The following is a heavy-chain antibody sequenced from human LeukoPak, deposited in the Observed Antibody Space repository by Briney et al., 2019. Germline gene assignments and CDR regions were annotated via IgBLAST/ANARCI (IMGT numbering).Heavy chain of an antibody. CDR1: GFTFDDYG. J-gene: IGHJ6*03. V-gene: IGHV3-20*04. D-gene: IGHD3-3*01. CDR2: INWNGGST. Sequence: EGSLRLSCAASGFTFDDYGMSWVRQAPGKGLEWVSGINWNGGSTGYADSVKGRFTISRDNAKNSLYLQMNSLRAEDTALYYCARGEWLGYYYYMDVWGKGTTVTVSS. CDR3: ARGEWLGYYYYMDV.